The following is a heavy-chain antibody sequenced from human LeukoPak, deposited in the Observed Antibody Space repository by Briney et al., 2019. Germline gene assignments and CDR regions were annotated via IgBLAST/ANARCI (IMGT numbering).Heavy chain of an antibody. Sequence: SETLSLTCAVYGGSFSGYCWSWIRQPPGKGLEWIGEINHSGSTNYNPSLKSRVTISVDTSKNQFSLKLSSVTAADTAVYYCARSLSYSSGLDYWGQGTLVTVSS. CDR2: INHSGST. J-gene: IGHJ4*02. D-gene: IGHD6-19*01. V-gene: IGHV4-34*01. CDR3: ARSLSYSSGLDY. CDR1: GGSFSGYC.